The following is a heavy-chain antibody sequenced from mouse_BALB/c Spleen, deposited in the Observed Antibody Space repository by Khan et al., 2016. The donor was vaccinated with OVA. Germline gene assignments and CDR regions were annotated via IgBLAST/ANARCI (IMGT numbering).Heavy chain of an antibody. D-gene: IGHD3-1*01. CDR2: IDPENGNT. V-gene: IGHV14-1*02. CDR1: GFNIKDYY. J-gene: IGHJ3*01. Sequence: VQLQQSGAELVRPGALVKLSCKASGFNIKDYYIHWVNQRPEQGLEWIGWIDPENGNTIYDPKFQGKASITADTSSNTAYLQLSSLTSEDTAVYYCASSGYAAWFPYWGQGTLVTVSA. CDR3: ASSGYAAWFPY.